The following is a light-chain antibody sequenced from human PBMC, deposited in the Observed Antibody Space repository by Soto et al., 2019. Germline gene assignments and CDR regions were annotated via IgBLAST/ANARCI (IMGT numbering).Light chain of an antibody. CDR1: QTISSW. CDR2: KAS. V-gene: IGKV1-5*03. Sequence: EIQMTQSPSPLSGSVGDRVTITCRASQTISSWLAWYQQKPGKAPKLMIYKASTLKSGVPSRFSGSGSGTECTLTISSLQPDDVATYYCQHYNSYSEALGQGTKVDI. J-gene: IGKJ1*01. CDR3: QHYNSYSEA.